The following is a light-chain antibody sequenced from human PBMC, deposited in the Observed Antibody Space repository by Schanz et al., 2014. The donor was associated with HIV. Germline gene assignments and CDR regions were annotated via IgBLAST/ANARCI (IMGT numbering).Light chain of an antibody. CDR1: QGISSS. V-gene: IGKV1-9*01. Sequence: IQLTQSPSSLSASVGDRVTITCRVSQGISSSFAWYQQKPGKAPNLLIYGASTLQSGVPSRFSGSGSGTEFTLTISSLQPDDFATYYCQQYDTSSWTFGLGTKVETK. CDR2: GAS. CDR3: QQYDTSSWT. J-gene: IGKJ1*01.